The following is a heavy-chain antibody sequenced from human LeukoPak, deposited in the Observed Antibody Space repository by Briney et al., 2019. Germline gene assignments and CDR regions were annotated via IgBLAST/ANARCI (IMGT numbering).Heavy chain of an antibody. D-gene: IGHD2-2*01. CDR2: INHSGST. V-gene: IGHV4-34*01. CDR1: GGSFSGYY. Sequence: SETLSLTCAVYGGSFSGYYWSWIRQPPGKGLEWIGEINHSGSTNYNPSLKSRVTISVDTSKNQFSLKLSSVTAADTAVYYCARDIVVVPALPALGCYGMDVWGQGTTVTVSS. CDR3: ARDIVVVPALPALGCYGMDV. J-gene: IGHJ6*02.